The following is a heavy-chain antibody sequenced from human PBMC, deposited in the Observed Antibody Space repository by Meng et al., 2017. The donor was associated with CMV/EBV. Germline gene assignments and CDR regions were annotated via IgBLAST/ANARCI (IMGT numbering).Heavy chain of an antibody. CDR2: ISSSSSYI. V-gene: IGHV3-21*01. J-gene: IGHJ6*02. Sequence: GESLKISCAASGFTFSSYSMNWVRQAPGKGLEWVSYISSSSSYIYYADSVKGRFTISRDNAKNSLYLQMNSLRAEDTAVYYCARDKVLRFLEVSYYYYGMDVWGQGTTVTVSS. CDR3: ARDKVLRFLEVSYYYYGMDV. CDR1: GFTFSSYS. D-gene: IGHD3-3*01.